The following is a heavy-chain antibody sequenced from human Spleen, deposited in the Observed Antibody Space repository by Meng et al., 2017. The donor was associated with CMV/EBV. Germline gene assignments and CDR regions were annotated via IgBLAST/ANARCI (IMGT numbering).Heavy chain of an antibody. Sequence: SQTLSLTCAISGDSVSDDGVTWNWIRQSPSRGLEWLGRTYYRSQWFYDYAVSVKDRITINPDTSKNQFSLQVKSVTSEDTAVYYCARQRTGKVTDYWGQGTLVTVSS. CDR1: GDSVSDDGVT. CDR2: TYYRSQWFY. V-gene: IGHV6-1*01. CDR3: ARQRTGKVTDY. D-gene: IGHD3/OR15-3a*01. J-gene: IGHJ4*02.